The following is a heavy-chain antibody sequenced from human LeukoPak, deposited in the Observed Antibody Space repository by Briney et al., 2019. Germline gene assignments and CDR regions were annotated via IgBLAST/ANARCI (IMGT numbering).Heavy chain of an antibody. D-gene: IGHD2-2*01. V-gene: IGHV4-4*07. CDR2: IYTSGST. Sequence: PSETLSLTCTVSGGSISSNYWSWIRQPAGKGLEWIGRIYTSGSTNYNPSLKSRVTMSVDTSKNQVSLGLTSVTAADTAVYYCARDKYCSSTTCYGLSAFDIWGQGTMVTVSS. CDR1: GGSISSNY. CDR3: ARDKYCSSTTCYGLSAFDI. J-gene: IGHJ3*02.